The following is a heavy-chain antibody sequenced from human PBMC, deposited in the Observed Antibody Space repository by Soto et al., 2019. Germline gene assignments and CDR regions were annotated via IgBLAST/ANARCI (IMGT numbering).Heavy chain of an antibody. CDR2: ISAYNGNT. J-gene: IGHJ5*02. V-gene: IGHV1-18*01. Sequence: QVPLVQSGAEVKKPGASVKVSCKASGYTFTSYGISWVRQAPGQGLEWMGWISAYNGNTNYAQKLQGRVTMTTDTSTSTAYMELRSLRSDDTAVYYCARVTIFGVVAPHWFDPWGQGTLVTVSS. CDR1: GYTFTSYG. CDR3: ARVTIFGVVAPHWFDP. D-gene: IGHD3-3*01.